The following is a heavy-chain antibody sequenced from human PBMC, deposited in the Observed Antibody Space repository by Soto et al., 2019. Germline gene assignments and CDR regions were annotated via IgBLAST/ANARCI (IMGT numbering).Heavy chain of an antibody. CDR2: ISGTLST. Sequence: GGSLRLSCAASGFTFSSDWMHWVRQAPGKGLEWVSSISGTLSTYYADSVKGQFAISRDNSKNTLYLQINSLRPDDTAVYFCAKGYSTGWSEGYFDYWGQGALVTVSS. J-gene: IGHJ4*02. D-gene: IGHD6-19*01. CDR3: AKGYSTGWSEGYFDY. V-gene: IGHV3-23*01. CDR1: GFTFSSDW.